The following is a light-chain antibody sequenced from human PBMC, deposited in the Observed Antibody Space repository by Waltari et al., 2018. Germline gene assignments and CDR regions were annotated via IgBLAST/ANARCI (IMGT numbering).Light chain of an antibody. V-gene: IGLV2-14*03. CDR3: SSQSSDNVVL. CDR2: DGS. CDR1: SSDVGGYNS. J-gene: IGLJ2*01. Sequence: QSALTQPASVSGSPGQSITIPCTGTSSDVGGYNSVSWYQDHPGQAPNVLIYDGSDRPSGISERFSGSKSGNTASLTISGLQAEDEADYYCSSQSSDNVVLFGGGTKLTVL.